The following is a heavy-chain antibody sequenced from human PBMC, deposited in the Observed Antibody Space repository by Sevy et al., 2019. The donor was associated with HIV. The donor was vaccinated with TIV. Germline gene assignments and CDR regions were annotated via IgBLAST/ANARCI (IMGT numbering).Heavy chain of an antibody. CDR3: ARGKVGSWSLGYFDY. CDR2: IYYSGST. Sequence: SETLSLTCTVSGGSVSSGSYYWSWIRQPPGKGLEWIGYIYYSGSTNYNPSLKSRVTISVDTSKNQFSLKLSSVTAADTAVYYCARGKVGSWSLGYFDYWVHGTLVTVSS. J-gene: IGHJ4*01. CDR1: GGSVSSGSYY. V-gene: IGHV4-61*01. D-gene: IGHD6-13*01.